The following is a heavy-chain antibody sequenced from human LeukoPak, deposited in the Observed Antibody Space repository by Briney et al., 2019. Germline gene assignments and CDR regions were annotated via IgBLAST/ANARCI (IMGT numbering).Heavy chain of an antibody. J-gene: IGHJ3*02. Sequence: GGTLRLSCAASGFTISTYGMNWVRQAPGKGLEWVSSISSSSYYIYYADSVKGRFTISRDNAKNSLYLQMHSLRAEDTAVYYCARAGYSGNYRDAFDIWGQGTMVTVSS. D-gene: IGHD1-26*01. CDR2: ISSSSYYI. V-gene: IGHV3-21*01. CDR3: ARAGYSGNYRDAFDI. CDR1: GFTISTYG.